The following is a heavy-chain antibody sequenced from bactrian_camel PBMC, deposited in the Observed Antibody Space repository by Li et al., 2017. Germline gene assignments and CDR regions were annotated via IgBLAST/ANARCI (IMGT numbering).Heavy chain of an antibody. J-gene: IGHJ4*01. CDR1: GFTFSTYP. CDR3: VKPNPDARGGFDH. V-gene: IGHV3S40*01. CDR2: ITTDGKST. D-gene: IGHD1*01. Sequence: VQLAESGGGLVQPGGPLRLSCAASGFTFSTYPMTWVRQASGKGLEWVSHITTDGKSTYYADSVKGRFTISRDNAKNTVYLLMNSLKPEDTAVYYCVKPNPDARGGFDHWGQGTQVTVS.